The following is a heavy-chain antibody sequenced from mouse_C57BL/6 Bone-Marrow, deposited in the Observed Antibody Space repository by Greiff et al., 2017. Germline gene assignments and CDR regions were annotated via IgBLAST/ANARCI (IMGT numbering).Heavy chain of an antibody. D-gene: IGHD1-1*02. Sequence: EVKLVESGGGLVKPGGSLKLSCAASGFTFSSYAMSWVRQTPEKRLEWVATISDGGSYTYYPDNVKGRFTISRDNAKNNLYLQMSHLKSEDTAMYYCARGGYFDYWGPGTTLTVSS. CDR3: ARGGYFDY. V-gene: IGHV5-4*03. CDR1: GFTFSSYA. CDR2: ISDGGSYT. J-gene: IGHJ2*01.